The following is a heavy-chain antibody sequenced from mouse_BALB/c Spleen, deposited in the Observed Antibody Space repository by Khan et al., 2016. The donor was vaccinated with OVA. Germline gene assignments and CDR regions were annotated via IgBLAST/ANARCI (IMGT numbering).Heavy chain of an antibody. CDR3: ARPVYSAWFAY. V-gene: IGHV3-2*02. CDR1: GYSITRDYA. J-gene: IGHJ3*01. D-gene: IGHD1-1*01. Sequence: EVELVESGPGLVKPSQSLSLTCTVTGYSITRDYAWNWIRQFPGNKLEWMGYISYSGSTSYNPSLKSRISITRDTSKNQFFLQLNSVTTEDTATYYCARPVYSAWFAYWGQGTLVTVSA. CDR2: ISYSGST.